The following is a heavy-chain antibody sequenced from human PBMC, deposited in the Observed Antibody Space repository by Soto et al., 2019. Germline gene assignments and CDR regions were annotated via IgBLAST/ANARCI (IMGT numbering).Heavy chain of an antibody. CDR3: ARASISRCVNRGCPAWFAP. Sequence: SETLSLTCAVSGYPISSGYYWGWIRQSPGKGLEWIGSIYHTGSTYYNPSLESRVAISVDTSQNQFSLKLGAVTAADTAVYFCARASISRCVNRGCPAWFAPWGQGTLVTVSS. D-gene: IGHD2-15*01. J-gene: IGHJ5*02. V-gene: IGHV4-38-2*01. CDR2: IYHTGST. CDR1: GYPISSGYY.